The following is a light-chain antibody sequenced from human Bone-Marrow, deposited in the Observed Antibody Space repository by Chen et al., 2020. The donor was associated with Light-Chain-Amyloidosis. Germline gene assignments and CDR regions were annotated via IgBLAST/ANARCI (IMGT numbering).Light chain of an antibody. J-gene: IGLJ3*02. Sequence: QSALTQPASVSGSPGQSITISCTGNSTDVGTYHLVSWYQHHPGKAPKLIIYEAKKRPSGVSNRFSGSRSGYTASLTISGLQAEDEADYYCCSYAGRGKMFGGGTKLTVL. CDR2: EAK. CDR3: CSYAGRGKM. CDR1: STDVGTYHL. V-gene: IGLV2-23*01.